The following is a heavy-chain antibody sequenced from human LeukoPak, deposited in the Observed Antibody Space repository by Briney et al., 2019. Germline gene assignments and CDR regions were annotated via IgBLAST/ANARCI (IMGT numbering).Heavy chain of an antibody. CDR3: ARGRISSGGSCYGIDY. CDR2: IYHSGST. V-gene: IGHV4-38-2*01. CDR1: GYSISSGYY. D-gene: IGHD2-15*01. Sequence: SETLSLTCAVSGYSISSGYYWGWIRQPPGKGLEWIGSIYHSGSTYYNPSLKSRVTISVDTSKNQFSLKLSSVTAADTAVYYCARGRISSGGSCYGIDYWGQGTLVTVSS. J-gene: IGHJ4*02.